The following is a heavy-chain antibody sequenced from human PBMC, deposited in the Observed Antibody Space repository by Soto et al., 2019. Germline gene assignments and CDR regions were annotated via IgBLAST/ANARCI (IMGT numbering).Heavy chain of an antibody. J-gene: IGHJ5*02. V-gene: IGHV3-66*01. CDR3: AREFRDGSNTRLAFDP. CDR1: GFTVSSSY. Sequence: EMPLVESGEGLVQPGGSLRLSCAASGFTVSSSYMTWVRQAPGKGLEWVSVMYAGGTTYYAGSVKGRFTFSRDNSKNMLYLQMNNLRAEDTAVYYCAREFRDGSNTRLAFDPWGQGTLVTVSS. D-gene: IGHD2-15*01. CDR2: MYAGGTT.